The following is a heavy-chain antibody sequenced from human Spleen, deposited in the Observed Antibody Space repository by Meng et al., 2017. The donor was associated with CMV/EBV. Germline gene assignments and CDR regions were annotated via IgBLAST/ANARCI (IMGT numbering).Heavy chain of an antibody. CDR1: GFSLSDYN. CDR3: ARVRYSSGWGPFDY. V-gene: IGHV3-69-1*02. D-gene: IGHD6-19*01. CDR2: ISGGGTI. Sequence: GGSLRLSCAASGFSLSDYNMNWVRQAPGKGLEWVSYISGGGTIYYADSVKGRFTISKDNAKNSLFLQMNSLRVEDTAVYYCARVRYSSGWGPFDYWGQGALVTVSS. J-gene: IGHJ4*02.